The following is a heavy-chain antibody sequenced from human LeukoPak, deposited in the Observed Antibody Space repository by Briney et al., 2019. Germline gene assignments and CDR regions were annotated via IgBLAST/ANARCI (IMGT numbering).Heavy chain of an antibody. J-gene: IGHJ4*02. V-gene: IGHV3-23*01. D-gene: IGHD2-2*01. Sequence: GGSLRLSCAASGFTFSSYAMSWVRQAPGRGLEWVSAISGSGVTTYYADSVKGRFTISRDNSRNTLYLQMNSLRAEDTAVYYCAKVSQLLFSRAITLDCWGQGALVTVSS. CDR3: AKVSQLLFSRAITLDC. CDR2: ISGSGVTT. CDR1: GFTFSSYA.